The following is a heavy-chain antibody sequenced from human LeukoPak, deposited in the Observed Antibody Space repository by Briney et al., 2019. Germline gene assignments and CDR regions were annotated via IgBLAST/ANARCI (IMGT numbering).Heavy chain of an antibody. CDR3: AKESDSSSWVTIDY. CDR2: ISYDGSNK. J-gene: IGHJ4*02. V-gene: IGHV3-30*18. CDR1: GFTFSSYG. D-gene: IGHD6-13*01. Sequence: GGSLRLSCAASGFTFSSYGMHWVRQAPGKGLEWVAVISYDGSNKYYADSVKGRFTISRDNSKNTLYLQMNSLRAEDTAVYYCAKESDSSSWVTIDYWGQGTLVTVSS.